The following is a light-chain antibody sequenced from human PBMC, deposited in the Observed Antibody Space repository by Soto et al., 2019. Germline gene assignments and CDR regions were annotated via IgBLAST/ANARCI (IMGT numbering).Light chain of an antibody. V-gene: IGLV2-14*01. CDR3: SSYTTSSTMI. CDR1: SSDVGGYIY. CDR2: EVS. Sequence: QSALTQPASLSGSPGQSITISCTGTSSDVGGYIYVSWYQQHPGKAPKLVIYEVSDRPSGVSNRFSGSKSGDTASLTISGLQAEDEAYYYCSSYTTSSTMIFGGGIKLTVL. J-gene: IGLJ2*01.